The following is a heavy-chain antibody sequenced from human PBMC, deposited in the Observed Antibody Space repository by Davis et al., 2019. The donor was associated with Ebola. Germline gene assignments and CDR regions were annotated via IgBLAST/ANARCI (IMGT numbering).Heavy chain of an antibody. Sequence: SETLSLTCTVSGGSISSYYWSWIRQPPGKGLEWIGEINHSGSTNYNPSLKSRVTISVDTSKNQFSLKLSSVTAADTAVYFCARGYDFYGYYYDMDVWGQGTTVTVSS. CDR3: ARGYDFYGYYYDMDV. CDR2: INHSGST. J-gene: IGHJ6*02. V-gene: IGHV4-34*01. CDR1: GGSISSYY. D-gene: IGHD3-3*01.